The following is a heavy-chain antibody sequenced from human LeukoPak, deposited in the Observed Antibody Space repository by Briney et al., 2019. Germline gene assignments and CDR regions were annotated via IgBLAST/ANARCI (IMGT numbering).Heavy chain of an antibody. CDR1: GGSFSGYY. CDR2: INHSGST. D-gene: IGHD3-10*01. Sequence: SETLSLTCTVYGGSFSGYYWSWIRQPPGKGLEWIGEINHSGSTNYNPSLKSRVTISVDTSKNQFSLKLSSVTAADTAAYYCARGFGSGSYYNYWGQGTLVTVSS. J-gene: IGHJ4*02. V-gene: IGHV4-34*01. CDR3: ARGFGSGSYYNY.